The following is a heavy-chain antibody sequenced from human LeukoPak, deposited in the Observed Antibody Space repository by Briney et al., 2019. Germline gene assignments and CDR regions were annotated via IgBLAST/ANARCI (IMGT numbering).Heavy chain of an antibody. J-gene: IGHJ4*02. V-gene: IGHV3-23*01. CDR1: GYTSSSYA. CDR3: AKDATACPYFHWFDN. Sequence: GGSLRLSCAASGYTSSSYAMNWVRQAPGKGLEWVADISSGDRTLHAEAVKGRFTISKNKSKETLYLQMNSLRAEDTAVYYCAKDATACPYFHWFDNWGQGTQVIVSS. D-gene: IGHD3-9*01. CDR2: ISSGDRT.